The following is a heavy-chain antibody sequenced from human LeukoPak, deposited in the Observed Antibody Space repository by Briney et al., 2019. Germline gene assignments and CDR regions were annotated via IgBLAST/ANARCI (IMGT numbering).Heavy chain of an antibody. CDR2: INPNSGGT. CDR1: GYTFMNFE. Sequence: ASVKVSCKASGYTFMNFEINWVRQAPGQGLEWMGWINPNSGGTNYAQKFQGRVTMTRDTSISTAYMELRSLRSDDTAVYYCARLSVATIEMVDYWGQGTLVTVSS. J-gene: IGHJ4*02. V-gene: IGHV1-2*02. D-gene: IGHD5-24*01. CDR3: ARLSVATIEMVDY.